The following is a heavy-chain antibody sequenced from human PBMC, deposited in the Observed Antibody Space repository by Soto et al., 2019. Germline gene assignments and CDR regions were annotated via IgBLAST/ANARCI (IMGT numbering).Heavy chain of an antibody. D-gene: IGHD1-26*01. V-gene: IGHV4-30-2*01. J-gene: IGHJ4*02. CDR3: ARGGGSDSFDY. CDR1: GASITFGGYS. CDR2: INHLETT. Sequence: TLSLTCPVSGASITFGGYSWSWIRQTPGKGLEWIGYINHLETTFYNPSFESRLTLSIDMAKNQFSLKLHSMSAADRAVYFCARGGGSDSFDYWGQGILVTVYS.